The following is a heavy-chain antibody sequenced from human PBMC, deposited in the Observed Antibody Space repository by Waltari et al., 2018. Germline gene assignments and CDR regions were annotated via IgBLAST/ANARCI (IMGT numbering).Heavy chain of an antibody. CDR3: ARDQLAAAGTLDY. CDR2: IKQDGSEK. Sequence: EVQLVESGGGLVQPGGSLRLSCAASGFTFSSYWMSWVGQAPGKGLEWVANIKQDGSEKYYVDSVKGRFTISRDNAKNSLYLQMNSLRAEDTAVYYCARDQLAAAGTLDYWGQGTLVTVSS. CDR1: GFTFSSYW. J-gene: IGHJ4*02. D-gene: IGHD6-13*01. V-gene: IGHV3-7*01.